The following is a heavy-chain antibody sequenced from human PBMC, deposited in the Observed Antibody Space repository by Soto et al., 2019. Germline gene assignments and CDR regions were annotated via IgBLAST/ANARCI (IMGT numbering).Heavy chain of an antibody. CDR2: IYNGGTT. CDR1: GGSKSSYY. D-gene: IGHD5-18*01. CDR3: AGDGSYSYGLGV. Sequence: SVTRPLTGTASGGSKSSYYWSWLRQSAGKGLQWLGRIYNGGTTRYNSSLRSRVTMSADTAKNQFSLRLNYVTAAATAAYYCAGDGSYSYGLGVWGQGTRFTVAS. J-gene: IGHJ6*02. V-gene: IGHV4-4*07.